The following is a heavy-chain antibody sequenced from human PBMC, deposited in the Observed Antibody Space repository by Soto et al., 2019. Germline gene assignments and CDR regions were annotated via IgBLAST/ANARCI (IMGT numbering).Heavy chain of an antibody. CDR1: GFTFSSYD. Sequence: EVQLVESGGGLVQPGGSLRLSCAASGFTFSSYDMHWVRQATGKGLEWVSAIGTAGDPYYPGSVKGRFTISRDNAKNSLYLQMNSLRAEDTAVYYCARNGDIVVVPAATGVDYWGQGTLVTVSS. D-gene: IGHD2-2*01. V-gene: IGHV3-13*05. CDR2: IGTAGDP. J-gene: IGHJ4*02. CDR3: ARNGDIVVVPAATGVDY.